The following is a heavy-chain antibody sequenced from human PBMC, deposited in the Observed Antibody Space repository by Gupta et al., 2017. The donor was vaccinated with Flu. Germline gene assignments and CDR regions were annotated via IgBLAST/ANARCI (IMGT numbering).Heavy chain of an antibody. CDR2: ISWNSASI. CDR1: GFTFDDFV. J-gene: IGHJ6*01. D-gene: IGHD3-16*02. V-gene: IGHV3-9*01. Sequence: SGFTFDDFVVNWVGQEPGKGLEWVAGISWNSASIGYGDSVKGRFTVSRDNAKNSLFLQMDSLKTDDTAVYYCVKDAGRYTGTSMDGWGQGTTVIVSS. CDR3: VKDAGRYTGTSMDG.